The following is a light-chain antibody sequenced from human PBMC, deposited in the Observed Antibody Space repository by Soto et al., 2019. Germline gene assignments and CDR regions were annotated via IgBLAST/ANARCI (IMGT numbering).Light chain of an antibody. CDR2: DVS. CDR1: SSDVGGYNY. CDR3: SSYTSSISDV. Sequence: QSALTQPASVSGSPGQSITISCTGTSSDVGGYNYVSWYQSHPGEAPKLIIYDVSNRPSGVSDRFSGSKSGNTASLTISGLQAEDEADYYCSSYTSSISDVFGTGTKLTVL. J-gene: IGLJ1*01. V-gene: IGLV2-14*03.